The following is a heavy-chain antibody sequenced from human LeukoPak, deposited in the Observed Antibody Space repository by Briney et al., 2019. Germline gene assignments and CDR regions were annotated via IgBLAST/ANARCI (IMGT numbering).Heavy chain of an antibody. CDR2: ISTSRSGI. J-gene: IGHJ3*01. Sequence: PGGSLRLSCAASAFTFSSYNMNWVRQAPGKGLEWVSWISTSRSGIYYADSVKGRFTISRDNAGNSLYLQMNSLRVEDTAMYYCARDRGGYKPSDAFDLWGQGTMVTVSS. D-gene: IGHD3-22*01. V-gene: IGHV3-21*01. CDR3: ARDRGGYKPSDAFDL. CDR1: AFTFSSYN.